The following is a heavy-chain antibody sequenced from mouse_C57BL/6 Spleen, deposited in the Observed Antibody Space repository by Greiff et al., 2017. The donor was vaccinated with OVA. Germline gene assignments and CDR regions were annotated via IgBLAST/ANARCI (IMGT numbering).Heavy chain of an antibody. Sequence: EVHLVESGGGLVKPGGSLKLSCAASGFTFSDYGMHWVRQAPEKGLEWVAYISSGSSTIYYADTVKGRFTISRDNAKNTLFLQMTSLRSEDTAMYYWASYGSSYGEYAMDYWGQGTSVTVSS. CDR3: ASYGSSYGEYAMDY. CDR2: ISSGSSTI. D-gene: IGHD1-1*01. J-gene: IGHJ4*01. V-gene: IGHV5-17*01. CDR1: GFTFSDYG.